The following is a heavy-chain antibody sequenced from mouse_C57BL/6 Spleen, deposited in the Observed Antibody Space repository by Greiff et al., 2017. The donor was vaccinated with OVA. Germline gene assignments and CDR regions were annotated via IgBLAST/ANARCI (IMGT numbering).Heavy chain of an antibody. Sequence: EVQLQQSGPVLVKPGASVKMSCKASGYTFTDYYMNWVKQSHGKSLEWIGVINPYNGGTSYNQKFKGKATLTVDKSSSTAYMELNSLTSEDSAVYYCARYYSNSRYYFDYWGQGTTLTVSS. J-gene: IGHJ2*01. D-gene: IGHD2-5*01. CDR1: GYTFTDYY. CDR3: ARYYSNSRYYFDY. V-gene: IGHV1-19*01. CDR2: INPYNGGT.